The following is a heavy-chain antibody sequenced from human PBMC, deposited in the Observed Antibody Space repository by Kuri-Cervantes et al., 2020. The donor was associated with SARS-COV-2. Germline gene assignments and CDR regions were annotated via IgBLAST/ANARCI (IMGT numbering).Heavy chain of an antibody. Sequence: ASVKVSCKASGYTFSSYHMHWVRQAPGQGLEWMGIIYPSGGSTSYPQKFQGRVSMTSDASTTTVYMELSSLRSEDTAVYYCARDLVVGATPFDYWGQGTLVTVSS. CDR3: ARDLVVGATPFDY. J-gene: IGHJ4*02. CDR2: IYPSGGST. CDR1: GYTFSSYH. D-gene: IGHD1-26*01. V-gene: IGHV1-46*01.